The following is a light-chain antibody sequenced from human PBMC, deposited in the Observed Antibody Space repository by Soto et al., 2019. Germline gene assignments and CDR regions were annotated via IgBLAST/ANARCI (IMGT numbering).Light chain of an antibody. CDR2: EVS. Sequence: QSVLAQPASVSGSPGQSITISCTGTSSDVGDYEYVSWYQQHPGKGPKLMIYEVSNRTSGVSNRFSGSKSGNTASLTISGLQAEDETEYFCRSYKRTSRVYVSGTGTKVTVL. J-gene: IGLJ1*01. CDR3: RSYKRTSRVYV. V-gene: IGLV2-14*01. CDR1: SSDVGDYEY.